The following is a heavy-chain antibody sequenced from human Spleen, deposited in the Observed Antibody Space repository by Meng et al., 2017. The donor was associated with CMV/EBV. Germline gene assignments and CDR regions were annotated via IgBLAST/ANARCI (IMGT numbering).Heavy chain of an antibody. Sequence: FNSYGITWVRQALGQGLEWVGWISSYNSNTNYAQKLQGRVTLTTDTSTSIAYMELRSLRSDDTAVYYCATIAYCGGDCYQIHPLYDHWGQGTLVTVSS. V-gene: IGHV1-18*01. CDR3: ATIAYCGGDCYQIHPLYDH. CDR1: FNSYG. J-gene: IGHJ5*02. CDR2: ISSYNSNT. D-gene: IGHD2-21*01.